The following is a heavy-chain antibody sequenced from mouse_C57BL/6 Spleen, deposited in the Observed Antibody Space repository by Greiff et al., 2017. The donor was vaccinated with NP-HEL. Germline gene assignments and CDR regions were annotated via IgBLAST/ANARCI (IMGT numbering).Heavy chain of an antibody. CDR2: IDPETGGT. V-gene: IGHV1-15*01. CDR3: GPYYFDY. CDR1: GYTFTDYE. Sequence: QVQLKESGAELVRPGASVTLSCKASGYTFTDYEMHWVKQTPVHGLEWIGAIDPETGGTAYNQKFKGKAILTADKSSSTAYMELRSLTSEDSAVYYGGPYYFDYWGQGTTLTVSS. J-gene: IGHJ2*01.